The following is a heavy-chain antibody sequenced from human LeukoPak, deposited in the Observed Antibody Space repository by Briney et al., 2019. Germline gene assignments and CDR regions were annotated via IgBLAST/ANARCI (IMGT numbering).Heavy chain of an antibody. V-gene: IGHV3-23*01. D-gene: IGHD3-10*02. CDR1: GCTFNAYA. Sequence: PGGSLTLSCEASGCTFNAYAMRWVRMPPPTGQGWVSAIGSDGRRYYTEPVKGRFAISRDKSKRMVFLQLNNVRAEDTARYYCARDLHYYVGMYVWGQGTTVTVSS. CDR3: ARDLHYYVGMYV. J-gene: IGHJ6*02. CDR2: IGSDGRR.